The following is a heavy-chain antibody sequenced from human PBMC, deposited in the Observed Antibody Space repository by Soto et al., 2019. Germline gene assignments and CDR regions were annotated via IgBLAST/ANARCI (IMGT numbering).Heavy chain of an antibody. V-gene: IGHV3-23*01. CDR1: GFTFSSFA. CDR3: AKNQGSGCHTLYSFDY. CDR2: TSDDGVAT. Sequence: EVQVLESGGGLVQPGGSLRLSCAPSGFTFSSFAISWVRQAPGKGLEWVSTTSDDGVATYYADSVKGRFTISRDNSKNTVYLQINSLRAEDTAAYYCAKNQGSGCHTLYSFDYWGQGTLVTVSS. J-gene: IGHJ4*02. D-gene: IGHD3-10*01.